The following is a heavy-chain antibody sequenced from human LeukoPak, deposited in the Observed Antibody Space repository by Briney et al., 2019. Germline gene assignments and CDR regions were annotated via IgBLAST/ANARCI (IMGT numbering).Heavy chain of an antibody. D-gene: IGHD5-24*01. CDR2: ISGSAGST. V-gene: IGHV3-23*01. Sequence: PGGSLRLSCAASGFTFSSYAMNWVRQAPGKGLEWVSVISGSAGSTYYADSVKGRFTISRDNSKNTLYLQMNSLRAEDTAIYYCAKAAQRWLQLPDYWGQGTLVTVSS. J-gene: IGHJ4*02. CDR3: AKAAQRWLQLPDY. CDR1: GFTFSSYA.